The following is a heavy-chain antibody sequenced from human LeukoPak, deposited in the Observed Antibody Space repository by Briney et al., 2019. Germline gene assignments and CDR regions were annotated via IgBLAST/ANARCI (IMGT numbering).Heavy chain of an antibody. J-gene: IGHJ4*02. V-gene: IGHV4-59*12. CDR2: IYYSGST. Sequence: PSETLSLTCTVSGGSISSYYWSWIRQPPGKGLEWIGYIYYSGSTNYNPSLKSRVTISVDTSKNQFSLKLSSVTAADTAVYYCARVASGAPTYWGQGTLVTVSS. D-gene: IGHD1-26*01. CDR3: ARVASGAPTY. CDR1: GGSISSYY.